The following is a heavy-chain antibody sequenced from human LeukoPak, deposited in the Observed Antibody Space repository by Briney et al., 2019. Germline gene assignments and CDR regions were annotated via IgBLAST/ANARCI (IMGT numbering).Heavy chain of an antibody. J-gene: IGHJ4*02. CDR1: GFTFSSYS. V-gene: IGHV3-48*02. Sequence: GRSLRLSCAASGFTFSSYSMNWVRQAPGKGLEWVSHITASGTAMFYADSVKGHFTISRDNAKNSLYLQMNSLRDEDTAVYYCASSGSYRFDYWGQGTLVTVSS. D-gene: IGHD1-26*01. CDR3: ASSGSYRFDY. CDR2: ITASGTAM.